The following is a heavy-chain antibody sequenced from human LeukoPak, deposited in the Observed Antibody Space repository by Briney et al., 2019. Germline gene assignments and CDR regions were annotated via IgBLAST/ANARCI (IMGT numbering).Heavy chain of an antibody. D-gene: IGHD1-26*01. Sequence: ASVKVSCKASGYTFTGYYMHWVRQAPGQGLEWMGWINPNSGGTNYAQKFQGRVTMTRDTSISTAYMELSRLRSDDTAVYYCAQLSHSGSYPWAFDIWGQGTMVTVSS. J-gene: IGHJ3*02. CDR3: AQLSHSGSYPWAFDI. CDR1: GYTFTGYY. V-gene: IGHV1-2*02. CDR2: INPNSGGT.